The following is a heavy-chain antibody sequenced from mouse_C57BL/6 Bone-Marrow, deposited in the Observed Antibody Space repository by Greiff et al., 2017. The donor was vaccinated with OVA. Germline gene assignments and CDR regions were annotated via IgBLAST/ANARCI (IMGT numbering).Heavy chain of an antibody. CDR1: GFTFSDYG. CDR3: ARPGYYGSPAWFAY. J-gene: IGHJ3*01. Sequence: EVQGVESGGGLVKPGGSLKLSCAASGFTFSDYGMHWVRQAPEKGLEWVAYISSGSSTIYYADTVKGRFTISRDKAKNTLFLQMTSLRSEDTAMYYCARPGYYGSPAWFAYWGQGTLVTVSA. CDR2: ISSGSSTI. D-gene: IGHD1-1*01. V-gene: IGHV5-17*01.